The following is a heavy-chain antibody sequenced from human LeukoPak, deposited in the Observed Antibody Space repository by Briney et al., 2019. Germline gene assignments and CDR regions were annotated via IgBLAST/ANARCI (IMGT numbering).Heavy chain of an antibody. CDR3: ARKWGEDAFDI. CDR2: ITSYNHNT. Sequence: ASVKVSCKASGYTFTSYAISWVRQAPGQGLEWMGWITSYNHNTYYAQKFQGRVTMTTDTSTSTAYMELRSLRSDDTALYYCARKWGEDAFDIWGQGTMVTVSS. CDR1: GYTFTSYA. V-gene: IGHV1-18*01. J-gene: IGHJ3*02. D-gene: IGHD1-26*01.